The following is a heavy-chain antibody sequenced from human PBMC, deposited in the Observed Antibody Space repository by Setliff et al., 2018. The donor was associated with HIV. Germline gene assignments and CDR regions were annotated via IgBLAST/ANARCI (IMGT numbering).Heavy chain of an antibody. J-gene: IGHJ4*02. CDR1: GFTFSTYA. V-gene: IGHV3-15*01. CDR3: TTGGGGAD. CDR2: IKSKSAGGTS. Sequence: GGSLRLSCAASGFTFSTYAMHWVRQAPGKGLEWVGRIKSKSAGGTSDYTAPVKGRFTIPRDDSKNMLYLQMNSLKMEDTAVYYCTTGGGGADWGQGTLVTVSS. D-gene: IGHD3-16*01.